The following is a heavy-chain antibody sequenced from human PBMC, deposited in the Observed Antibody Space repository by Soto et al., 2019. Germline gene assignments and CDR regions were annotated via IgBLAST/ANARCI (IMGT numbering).Heavy chain of an antibody. CDR2: IYYSGST. CDR3: ARGMKVLRFSKHYYYYMDV. CDR1: GGSISSYY. D-gene: IGHD3-3*01. Sequence: SETLSLTCTVSGGSISSYYWSWIRQPPGKGLEWIGYIYYSGSTNYNPSLKSRVTISVDTSKNQFSLKLSSVTAAGTAVYYCARGMKVLRFSKHYYYYMDVWGKGTTVTVSS. V-gene: IGHV4-59*01. J-gene: IGHJ6*03.